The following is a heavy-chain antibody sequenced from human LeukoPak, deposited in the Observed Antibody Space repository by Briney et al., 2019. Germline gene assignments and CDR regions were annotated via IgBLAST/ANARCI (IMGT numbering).Heavy chain of an antibody. J-gene: IGHJ4*02. CDR2: ISTYNGNT. CDR1: GYTFTKYG. CDR3: ARGDDYGDYWGLY. Sequence: ASVKVSCKASGYTFTKYGITWVRQAPGQGLEWMGWISTYNGNTNYAQRLQGRVTMTTDTSTSTAYMELRSLISDDAAVYYCARGDDYGDYWGLYWGQGTLVTVSS. D-gene: IGHD4-17*01. V-gene: IGHV1-18*01.